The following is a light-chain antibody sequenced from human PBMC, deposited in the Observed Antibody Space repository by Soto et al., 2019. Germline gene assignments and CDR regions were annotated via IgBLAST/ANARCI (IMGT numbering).Light chain of an antibody. CDR1: SSGVDDYNY. Sequence: QSVLTQPRSVSGSPGQSVTISCTGTSSGVDDYNYVSWIQQHPGKAPKLMIYDVSERPSGVPDRFSGSKSGNTASLTISGLQAEDEADYYCCSYGGTFYVFGTGTKVTVL. CDR2: DVS. CDR3: CSYGGTFYV. V-gene: IGLV2-11*01. J-gene: IGLJ1*01.